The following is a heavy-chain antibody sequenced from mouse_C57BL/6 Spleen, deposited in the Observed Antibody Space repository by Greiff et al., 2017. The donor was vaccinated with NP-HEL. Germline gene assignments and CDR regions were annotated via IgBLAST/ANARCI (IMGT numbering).Heavy chain of an antibody. CDR1: GYTFTSYW. CDR3: ARERRVYYGRDY. J-gene: IGHJ2*01. CDR2: IYPGSGST. Sequence: VQLQQPGAELVKPGASVKMSCKASGYTFTSYWITWVKQRPGQGLEWIGDIYPGSGSTNYNEEFKSKATLTVDTSSSTAYMQLSSLTSEDSAVYYCARERRVYYGRDYWGQGTTLTVSS. D-gene: IGHD1-1*01. V-gene: IGHV1-55*01.